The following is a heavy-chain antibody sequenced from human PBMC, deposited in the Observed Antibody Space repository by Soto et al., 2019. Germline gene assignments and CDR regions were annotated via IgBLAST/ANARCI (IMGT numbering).Heavy chain of an antibody. J-gene: IGHJ4*02. CDR1: GFTFNNAW. Sequence: LRLSCVASGFTFNNAWMNWVRQAPGKGLEWVGRIKSKADGGTTDYAALVKGRFTISRDDSKTTLYLQMNGLKTEDTAVYYCTTAENYYDSSSFDYWGQGTLVTVSS. CDR3: TTAENYYDSSSFDY. V-gene: IGHV3-15*01. CDR2: IKSKADGGTT. D-gene: IGHD3-22*01.